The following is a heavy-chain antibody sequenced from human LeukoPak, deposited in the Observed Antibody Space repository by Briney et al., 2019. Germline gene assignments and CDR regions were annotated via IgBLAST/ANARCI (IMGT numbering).Heavy chain of an antibody. J-gene: IGHJ4*02. Sequence: GGSLRLSCAASGFTFDDHAMHWVRQAPGKGLEWVSGISWNSGSIDYADSVKGRFTISRDNAKNSLFLQMNSLRPEDTALYYCAKDIQYSSSSVVFDYWGQGTLVTVSS. CDR2: ISWNSGSI. CDR1: GFTFDDHA. V-gene: IGHV3-9*01. CDR3: AKDIQYSSSSVVFDY. D-gene: IGHD6-6*01.